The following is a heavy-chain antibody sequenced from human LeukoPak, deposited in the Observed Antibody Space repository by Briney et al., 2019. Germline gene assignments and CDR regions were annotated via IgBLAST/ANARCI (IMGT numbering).Heavy chain of an antibody. CDR1: GGSFSGYY. CDR2: INHSGST. J-gene: IGHJ4*02. V-gene: IGHV4-34*01. Sequence: SETLSLTCAVYGGSFSGYYWSWIRQPPGKGLGWIGEINHSGSTNYNPSLKSRVTISVDTSKNQFSLKLSSVTAADTAVYYCARGALRFSDRTAYWGQGTLVTVSS. D-gene: IGHD3-3*01. CDR3: ARGALRFSDRTAY.